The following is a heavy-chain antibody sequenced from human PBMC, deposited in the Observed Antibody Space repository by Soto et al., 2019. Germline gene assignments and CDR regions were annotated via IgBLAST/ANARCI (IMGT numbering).Heavy chain of an antibody. Sequence: ASVKVSCKVSGYTLTELSMHWVRQAPGKGLEWMGGFDPEDGETIYAQKFQGRVTMTEDTSTDTAYMELSSLRSEDTAVYYCAGRPYSSSSGDYWGQGTLVTSPQ. D-gene: IGHD6-6*01. V-gene: IGHV1-24*01. CDR3: AGRPYSSSSGDY. CDR1: GYTLTELS. J-gene: IGHJ4*02. CDR2: FDPEDGET.